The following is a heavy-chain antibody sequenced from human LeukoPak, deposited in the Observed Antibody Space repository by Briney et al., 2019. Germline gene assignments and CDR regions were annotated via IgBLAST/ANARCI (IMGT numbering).Heavy chain of an antibody. D-gene: IGHD3-3*01. CDR1: GFTFSSYA. Sequence: PGGSLRLSCSASGFTFSSYAMHWVRQAPGKGLEYVSAISSNGGSTYYADSVKGRFTISRDNSQNTLYLQMSSLRAEDTAVYYCVKETTYYDFWKGMDVWGQGTTVTVSS. J-gene: IGHJ6*02. CDR3: VKETTYYDFWKGMDV. CDR2: ISSNGGST. V-gene: IGHV3-64D*06.